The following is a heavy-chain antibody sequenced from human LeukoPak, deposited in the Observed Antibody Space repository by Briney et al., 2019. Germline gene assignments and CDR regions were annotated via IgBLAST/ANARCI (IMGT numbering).Heavy chain of an antibody. Sequence: GGSLRLSCAASGFTFSSYAMSWVRQAPGKGLEWVSAISGSGGSTYYADSVKGRFTISRDNSKNTLYLQMNSLRAEDTAVYYCAKEFRELGYCSGGSCYVDGFDPWGQGTLVTVSS. D-gene: IGHD2-15*01. CDR1: GFTFSSYA. CDR2: ISGSGGST. CDR3: AKEFRELGYCSGGSCYVDGFDP. V-gene: IGHV3-23*01. J-gene: IGHJ5*02.